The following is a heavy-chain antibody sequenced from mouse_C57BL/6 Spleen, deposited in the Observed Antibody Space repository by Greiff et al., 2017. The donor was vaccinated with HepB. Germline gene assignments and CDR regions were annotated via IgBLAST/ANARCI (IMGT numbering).Heavy chain of an antibody. CDR1: GFTFSSYA. Sequence: DVMLVESGEGLVKPGGSLKLSCAASGFTFSSYAMSWVRQTPEKRLEWVAYISSGGDYIYYADTVKGRFTISRDNARNTLYLQMSSLKSEDTAMYYCTRDSVGDYYGSPFAYWGQGTLVTVSA. J-gene: IGHJ3*01. CDR2: ISSGGDYI. D-gene: IGHD1-1*01. CDR3: TRDSVGDYYGSPFAY. V-gene: IGHV5-9-1*02.